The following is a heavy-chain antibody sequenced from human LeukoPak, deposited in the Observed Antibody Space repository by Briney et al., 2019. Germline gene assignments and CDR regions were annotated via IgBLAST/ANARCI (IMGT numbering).Heavy chain of an antibody. CDR1: GFTFSSYS. V-gene: IGHV3-21*01. CDR3: ARDQGWRGYSGYDYRLGYFDY. D-gene: IGHD5-12*01. CDR2: ISSSSSYI. Sequence: GGSLRLSCAASGFTFSSYSMNWVRQAPGKGLEWVSSISSSSSYIYYADSVKGRFTISRDNAKNSLYLQMNSLRAEDTAVYYCARDQGWRGYSGYDYRLGYFDYWGQGTLVTVSS. J-gene: IGHJ4*02.